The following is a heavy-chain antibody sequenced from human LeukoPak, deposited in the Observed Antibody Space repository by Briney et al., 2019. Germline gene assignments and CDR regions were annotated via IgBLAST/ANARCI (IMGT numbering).Heavy chain of an antibody. Sequence: SETLSLTCTVSGGSISSGDYYWSWIRQPPGKGLEWIGEINHSGSTNYNPSLKSRVTISVDTSKNQFSLKLSSVTAADTAVYYCARDRRDSGYDLGDFDYWGQGTLVTVSS. J-gene: IGHJ4*02. CDR2: INHSGST. V-gene: IGHV4-39*07. CDR1: GGSISSGDYY. D-gene: IGHD5-12*01. CDR3: ARDRRDSGYDLGDFDY.